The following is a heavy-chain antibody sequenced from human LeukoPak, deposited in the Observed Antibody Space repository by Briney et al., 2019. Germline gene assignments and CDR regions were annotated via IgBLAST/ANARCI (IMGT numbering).Heavy chain of an antibody. CDR2: ISSSSSYI. V-gene: IGHV3-21*01. CDR1: GFTFSSYS. D-gene: IGHD3-22*01. J-gene: IGHJ2*01. Sequence: GGSLRLSCAASGFTFSSYSMNWVRQAPGKGLEWVSSISSSSSYIYYADSVKGRFTISRDNAKNSLYLQMNSLRAEDTAVYYCASDSSGYFDYWYFDLWGRGTLVTVSS. CDR3: ASDSSGYFDYWYFDL.